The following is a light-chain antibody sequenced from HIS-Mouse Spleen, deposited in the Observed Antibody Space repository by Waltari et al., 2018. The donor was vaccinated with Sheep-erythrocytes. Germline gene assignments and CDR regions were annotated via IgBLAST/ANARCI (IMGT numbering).Light chain of an antibody. J-gene: IGLJ2*01. Sequence: QSALTQPASVSGSPGQSITISCTGTSSDVGSYNLVSWYQQHPGKAPKLMIYEGSKRPSGVSNRFSGSKSGNTASLTISGLQAEDEADYYCQQYNSYPLTFGGGTK. CDR1: SSDVGSYNL. CDR2: EGS. V-gene: IGLV2-23*01. CDR3: QQYNSYPLT.